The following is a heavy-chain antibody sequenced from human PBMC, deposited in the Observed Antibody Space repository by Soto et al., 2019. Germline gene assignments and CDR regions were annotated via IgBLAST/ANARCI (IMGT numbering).Heavy chain of an antibody. CDR1: GFTFSSYA. CDR3: AKVYKVGKWLAIFDY. V-gene: IGHV3-23*01. CDR2: ISGSGGST. J-gene: IGHJ4*02. Sequence: GWSLRLSCAASGFTFSSYAMSWVRQAPGKGLEWVSSISGSGGSTYYADSVKGRFTISRDNSKNTLYLQMNSLRAEDTAVYYCAKVYKVGKWLAIFDYWGQGTLFTV. D-gene: IGHD6-19*01.